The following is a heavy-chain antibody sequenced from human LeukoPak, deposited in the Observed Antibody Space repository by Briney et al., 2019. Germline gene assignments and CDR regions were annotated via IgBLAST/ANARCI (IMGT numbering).Heavy chain of an antibody. Sequence: SETLSLTCTVSGGSISSGDYYWSWIRQPPGKGLEWIGYIYYSGSTYYNPSLKSRITISVDTSKNQFSLKLSSVTAADTVVYYCARYYSLYYYMDVWGKGTTVTVSS. D-gene: IGHD3-10*01. J-gene: IGHJ6*03. CDR3: ARYYSLYYYMDV. CDR2: IYYSGST. V-gene: IGHV4-30-4*08. CDR1: GGSISSGDYY.